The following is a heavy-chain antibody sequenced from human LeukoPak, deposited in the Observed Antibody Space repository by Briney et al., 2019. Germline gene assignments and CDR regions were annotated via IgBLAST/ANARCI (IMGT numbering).Heavy chain of an antibody. CDR2: IHYSGST. V-gene: IGHV4-61*08. CDR3: AREGTAGTNLNWFDP. J-gene: IGHJ5*02. D-gene: IGHD1-1*01. CDR1: GGSMSSGDYY. Sequence: SETLSLTCTVSGGSMSSGDYYWSWIRQHPGKGLEWIGFIHYSGSTNFNPSLKSRVTISVDTSKNQFSLKLSSVTAADTAVYYCAREGTAGTNLNWFDPWGQGTLVTVSS.